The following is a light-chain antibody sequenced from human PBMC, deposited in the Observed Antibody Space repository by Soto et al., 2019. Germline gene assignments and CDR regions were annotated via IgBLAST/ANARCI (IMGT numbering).Light chain of an antibody. CDR3: HQYGTAPPYT. Sequence: EIVLTQSPGTLSLSPGDRVTLSCRASQSVTRDYLAWYQQTPGQAPRLLLYGASRRATGIPDRFSGSGSGTDFTLTISRLEPEDSAVYYCHQYGTAPPYTFGQGTKLEIK. CDR1: QSVTRDY. V-gene: IGKV3-20*01. J-gene: IGKJ2*01. CDR2: GAS.